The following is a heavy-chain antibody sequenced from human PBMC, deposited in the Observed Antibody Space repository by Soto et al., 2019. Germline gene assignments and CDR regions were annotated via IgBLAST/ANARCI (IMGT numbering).Heavy chain of an antibody. Sequence: QVQLVESGGGVVQPGTSLRLSCAASGFAFSRYGMHWVRQAPGRGLEWVAVISYGGTNKYYADSVKGRFTISRDNSNDMLYLQMSSLRAEDTAIYYCASDLDYIYRAWGQGTLVTVTS. J-gene: IGHJ5*02. CDR2: ISYGGTNK. D-gene: IGHD4-4*01. CDR1: GFAFSRYG. V-gene: IGHV3-30*03. CDR3: ASDLDYIYRA.